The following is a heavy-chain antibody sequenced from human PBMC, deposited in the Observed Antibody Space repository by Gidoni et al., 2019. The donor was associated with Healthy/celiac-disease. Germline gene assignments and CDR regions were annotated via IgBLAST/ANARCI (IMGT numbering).Heavy chain of an antibody. CDR2: ISGSGGST. V-gene: IGHV3-23*01. J-gene: IGHJ4*02. CDR3: AKSGRQWLVPIYYFDY. Sequence: EVQLLESGGGLVQTGGSLRLSCAASGFTFSSYAMSWVRQAPGKGLEWVSAISGSGGSTYYADSVKGRFTISRDNSKNTLYLQMNSLRAEDTAVYYCAKSGRQWLVPIYYFDYWGQGTLVTVSS. D-gene: IGHD6-19*01. CDR1: GFTFSSYA.